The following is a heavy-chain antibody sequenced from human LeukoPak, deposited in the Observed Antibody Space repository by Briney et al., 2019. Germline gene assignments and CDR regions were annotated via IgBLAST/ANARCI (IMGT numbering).Heavy chain of an antibody. J-gene: IGHJ4*02. D-gene: IGHD2-15*01. Sequence: PGGSLRLSCAASGFTVSSNYMSWVRQAPGKGLEWVSVIYSGGSTYYADSVKGRFTISRDNSKNTLYLQMNSLRVEDTAVYYCARGSCSGTSCHTSYWGQGTLVTV. V-gene: IGHV3-66*01. CDR2: IYSGGST. CDR1: GFTVSSNY. CDR3: ARGSCSGTSCHTSY.